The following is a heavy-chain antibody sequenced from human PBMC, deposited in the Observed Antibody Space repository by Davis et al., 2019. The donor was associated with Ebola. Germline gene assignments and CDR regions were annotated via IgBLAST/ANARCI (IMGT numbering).Heavy chain of an antibody. V-gene: IGHV3-23*01. CDR2: LGLSGDT. Sequence: GESLKISCAASGFVFSSYVMSWVRRAPGKGLEWVSTLGLSGDTYYADSVKGRFTISRDNAKNSLYLQMNSLRAEDTAVYYCAKSGLSFGVVKYHYGMDVWGKGTTVTVSS. CDR1: GFVFSSYV. D-gene: IGHD3-3*01. J-gene: IGHJ6*04. CDR3: AKSGLSFGVVKYHYGMDV.